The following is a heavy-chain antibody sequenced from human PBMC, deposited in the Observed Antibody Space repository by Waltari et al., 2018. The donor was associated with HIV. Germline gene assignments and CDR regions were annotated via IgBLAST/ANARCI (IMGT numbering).Heavy chain of an antibody. J-gene: IGHJ4*02. CDR2: IRTRSRPI. CDR1: GFTFNTFG. Sequence: DVQLEESGGGLVQPGGSLRLSCAASGFTFNTFGFNWVRQAPGKGLEWVSNIRTRSRPIYYADSVKGRFTISRDDAKNSLYLEMNSLRADDTAVYYCARESYYYDSSGYPLAYWGQGILVTVSS. D-gene: IGHD3-22*01. V-gene: IGHV3-48*04. CDR3: ARESYYYDSSGYPLAY.